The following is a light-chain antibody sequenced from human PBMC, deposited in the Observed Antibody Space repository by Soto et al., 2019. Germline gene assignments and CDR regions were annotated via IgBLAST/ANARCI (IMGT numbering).Light chain of an antibody. V-gene: IGLV2-23*03. CDR1: SSDVGSYNL. J-gene: IGLJ2*01. Sequence: QSVLTQPASVSGSPGQSITISCTGTSSDVGSYNLVSWYQQHPGKAPKLMIYEGTKRPSGLSSRFSGSKSGNTASLTISGLQAEDEADYYCCSYAGSTTFVFGGGTKVTVL. CDR2: EGT. CDR3: CSYAGSTTFV.